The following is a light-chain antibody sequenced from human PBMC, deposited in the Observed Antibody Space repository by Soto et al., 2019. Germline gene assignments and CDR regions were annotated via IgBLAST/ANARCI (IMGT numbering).Light chain of an antibody. Sequence: EIVLTQSPATLSLSPGERATLSCRASQSVGTYLAWYQQKPGQAPRLLIDGASTRATGIPARFSGSGSGTDFTLTISSLQSEDFAVYYCQQYNRWPLTFGGGTKVDIK. CDR3: QQYNRWPLT. CDR1: QSVGTY. J-gene: IGKJ4*01. V-gene: IGKV3-15*01. CDR2: GAS.